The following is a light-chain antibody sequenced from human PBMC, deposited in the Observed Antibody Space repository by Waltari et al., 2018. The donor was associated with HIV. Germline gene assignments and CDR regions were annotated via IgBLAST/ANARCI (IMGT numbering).Light chain of an antibody. CDR2: DSY. CDR3: QQSDRLGT. CDR1: QDIKNH. Sequence: IRLTQSPVSLSSYPRVIGTITCQPSQDIKNHLNWYVKRPGNPTGVLLYDSYILESGVPSRFSGRRSGTDFILTISSLQPEDIGMYYCQQSDRLGTFGPGTKVEI. V-gene: IGKV1-33*01. J-gene: IGKJ3*01.